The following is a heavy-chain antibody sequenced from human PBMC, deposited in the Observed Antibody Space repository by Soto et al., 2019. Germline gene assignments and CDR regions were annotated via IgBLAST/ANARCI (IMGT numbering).Heavy chain of an antibody. D-gene: IGHD6-13*01. Sequence: DVQLLESGGDFVQPGGSLRLSCAASGFTFSTYAMSWVRQAPGKGLEWVSAIRGSGGSTDYADSVRGRFTISRDNSMNTLYLQMNSLRADDTAVYYCATDDGSWFFDQWCQGTLVTVSS. CDR2: IRGSGGST. J-gene: IGHJ4*02. CDR3: ATDDGSWFFDQ. V-gene: IGHV3-23*01. CDR1: GFTFSTYA.